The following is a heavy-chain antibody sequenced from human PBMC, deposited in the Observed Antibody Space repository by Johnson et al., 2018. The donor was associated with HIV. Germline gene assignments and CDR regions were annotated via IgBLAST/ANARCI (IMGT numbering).Heavy chain of an antibody. CDR2: INSDGSST. CDR1: GFTVSSNY. V-gene: IGHV3-66*02. Sequence: VQLVESGGGLVQPGGSLRLSCAASGFTVSSNYMNWVRQAPGKGLEWVSRINSDGSSTSYADSVKGRFTISRDNSKNTLYLQMKSLRAEDTAVYYCARDKATWGPSRDVGAFDIWCQGTMVTVSS. CDR3: ARDKATWGPSRDVGAFDI. J-gene: IGHJ3*02. D-gene: IGHD1-26*01.